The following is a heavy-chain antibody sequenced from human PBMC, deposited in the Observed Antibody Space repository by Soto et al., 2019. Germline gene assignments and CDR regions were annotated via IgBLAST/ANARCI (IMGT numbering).Heavy chain of an antibody. Sequence: VQLVESGGGVVQPGRSLRLSCADSGFTFSSYAMSWVRQAPGKGLEWVSAITESGGATYYADSVKGRFTISRDNSKNTLYLQMNSLRADDTAVYYCAKDRAGTTAFDYWGQGTLVTVSS. D-gene: IGHD1-1*01. CDR2: ITESGGAT. V-gene: IGHV3-23*04. J-gene: IGHJ4*02. CDR3: AKDRAGTTAFDY. CDR1: GFTFSSYA.